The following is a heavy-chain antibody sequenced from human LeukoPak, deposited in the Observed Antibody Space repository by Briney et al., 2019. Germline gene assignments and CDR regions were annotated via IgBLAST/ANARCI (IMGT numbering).Heavy chain of an antibody. Sequence: PSETLSLTCAVYGGSFSGYYWSWIRQPPGKGLEWIGEINHSGSTNYNPSLKSRVTMSVDTSKNQFSLKLSSVTAADTAVYYCARDGTGYYGSSGYYYFDYWGQGILVTVSS. V-gene: IGHV4-34*01. CDR1: GGSFSGYY. D-gene: IGHD3-22*01. CDR2: INHSGST. CDR3: ARDGTGYYGSSGYYYFDY. J-gene: IGHJ4*02.